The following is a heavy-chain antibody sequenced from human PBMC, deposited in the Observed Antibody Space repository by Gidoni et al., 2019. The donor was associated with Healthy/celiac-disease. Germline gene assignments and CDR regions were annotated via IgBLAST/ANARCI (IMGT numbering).Heavy chain of an antibody. J-gene: IGHJ4*02. D-gene: IGHD4-17*01. CDR1: GGSISSSSYY. V-gene: IGHV4-39*01. CDR2: IYYSGST. CDR3: ARLDYGDQGAY. Sequence: LQLQESGPGLVKPSETLSLTCTVSGGSISSSSYYWGWIRQPPGKGLEWIGSIYYSGSTYYNPSLKSRVTISVDTSKNQFSLKLSSVTAADTAVYYCARLDYGDQGAYWGQGTLVTVSS.